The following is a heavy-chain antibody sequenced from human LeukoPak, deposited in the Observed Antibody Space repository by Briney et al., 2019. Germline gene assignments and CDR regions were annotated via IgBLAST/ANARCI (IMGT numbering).Heavy chain of an antibody. CDR3: AKDHYYDSSGQFDH. CDR1: GFTFDDYA. CDR2: ISWNSGSI. Sequence: GGSLRLSCAASGFTFDDYAMHWVRQAPGKGLEWVSGISWNSGSIGYADSVKGRFTISRDNAKNSLYLQMNSLRAEDTALYYCAKDHYYDSSGQFDHWGQGTLVTVSS. V-gene: IGHV3-9*01. D-gene: IGHD3-22*01. J-gene: IGHJ4*02.